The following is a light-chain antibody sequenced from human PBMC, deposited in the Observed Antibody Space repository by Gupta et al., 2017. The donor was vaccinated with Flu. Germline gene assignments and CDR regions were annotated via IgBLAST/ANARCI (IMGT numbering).Light chain of an antibody. CDR1: QSVLHSSNNKNY. Sequence: DIVMTQSPDSLAVSLGERATINCKSSQSVLHSSNNKNYLAWFQQKPGQPPKLLIYWASTRESGVPDRFSGSESGTDFTLTISSLQAEDVAVYYCQQDDSTPYTFGQGTKMEIK. J-gene: IGKJ2*01. V-gene: IGKV4-1*01. CDR2: WAS. CDR3: QQDDSTPYT.